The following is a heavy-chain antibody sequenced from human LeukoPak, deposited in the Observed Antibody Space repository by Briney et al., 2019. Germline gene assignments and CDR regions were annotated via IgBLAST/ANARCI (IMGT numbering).Heavy chain of an antibody. V-gene: IGHV1-18*01. J-gene: IGHJ6*03. CDR3: ARDPSTGDWGYYYYYMDV. CDR1: GYTFTSYG. Sequence: ASVKVSCKASGYTFTSYGISWARQAPGQGLEWMGWISAYNGNTNYAQNLQGIVTMTTDTSTSTAYMELRSLRSDDTAVYYCARDPSTGDWGYYYYYMDVWGKGTTVAVSS. D-gene: IGHD7-27*01. CDR2: ISAYNGNT.